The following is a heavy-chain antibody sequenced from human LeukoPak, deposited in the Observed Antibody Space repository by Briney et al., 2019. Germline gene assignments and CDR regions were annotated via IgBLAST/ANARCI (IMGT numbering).Heavy chain of an antibody. Sequence: GASVKVSCKASGYTFTGYYMHWVRQAPGQGLEWMGWINPNSGGTENAKKFQGRVTMTRDTSISTAYMELSRLRSDDTAVYYCARGTGSSWFDPWGQGTLVTVSS. CDR3: ARGTGSSWFDP. J-gene: IGHJ5*02. CDR1: GYTFTGYY. V-gene: IGHV1-2*02. CDR2: INPNSGGT. D-gene: IGHD3/OR15-3a*01.